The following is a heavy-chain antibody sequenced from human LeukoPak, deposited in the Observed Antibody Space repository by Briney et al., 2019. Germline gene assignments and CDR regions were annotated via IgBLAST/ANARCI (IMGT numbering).Heavy chain of an antibody. CDR2: ISSRGDTI. Sequence: PGGSLRLSCVASGFTFSRNSLNWVRQAPGKGLEWVSYISSRGDTIYYADSVKGRFTISRDNAKNSLYLQMNSLRAEDTAVYYCTRESHVTMKLGDYWGQGTLVTVSS. V-gene: IGHV3-48*04. CDR1: GFTFSRNS. D-gene: IGHD3-22*01. J-gene: IGHJ4*02. CDR3: TRESHVTMKLGDY.